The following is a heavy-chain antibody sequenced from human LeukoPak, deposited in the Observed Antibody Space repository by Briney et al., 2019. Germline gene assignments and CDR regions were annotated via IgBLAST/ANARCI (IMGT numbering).Heavy chain of an antibody. Sequence: EASVKVSCKASGGTFSSYAISWVRQAPGQGLEWMGWMNPNSGNTGYAQKFQGRVTITRNTSISTAYMELSSLRSEDTAVYYCARGESNYDFWSGFNWFDPWGQGTLVTVSS. CDR2: MNPNSGNT. J-gene: IGHJ5*02. V-gene: IGHV1-8*03. D-gene: IGHD3-3*01. CDR1: GGTFSSYA. CDR3: ARGESNYDFWSGFNWFDP.